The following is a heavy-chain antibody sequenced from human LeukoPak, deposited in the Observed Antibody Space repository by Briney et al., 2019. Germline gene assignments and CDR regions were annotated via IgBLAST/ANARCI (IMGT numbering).Heavy chain of an antibody. Sequence: SETLSLTCTVSGGSISSNTHFWGWIRQPPGKGLEWIGTIYYSGSTYYNPSLKSRVTISVDTSKNQFSLKLSSVTAADTAVFYCARRYCSGGTCYSERGAFDIWGQGTMVTVSS. CDR2: IYYSGST. J-gene: IGHJ3*02. CDR1: GGSISSNTHF. CDR3: ARRYCSGGTCYSERGAFDI. D-gene: IGHD2-15*01. V-gene: IGHV4-39*07.